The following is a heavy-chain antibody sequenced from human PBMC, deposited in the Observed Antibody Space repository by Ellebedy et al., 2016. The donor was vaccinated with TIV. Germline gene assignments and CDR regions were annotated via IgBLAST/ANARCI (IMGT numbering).Heavy chain of an antibody. CDR2: IWYDGSNK. Sequence: PGGSLRLSCAASGFTFSSYGMHWVRQAPGKGLEWVAVIWYDGSNKYYADSVKGRFTISRDNSKNTLYLQMNSLRAEDTAVYYCARGGHIVVVTALREDVDSDYFDYWGQGTLVTVSS. V-gene: IGHV3-33*01. CDR1: GFTFSSYG. J-gene: IGHJ4*02. CDR3: ARGGHIVVVTALREDVDSDYFDY. D-gene: IGHD2-21*02.